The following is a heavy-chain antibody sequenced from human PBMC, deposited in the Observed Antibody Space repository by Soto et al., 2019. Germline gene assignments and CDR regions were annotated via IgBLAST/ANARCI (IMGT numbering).Heavy chain of an antibody. D-gene: IGHD2-21*02. J-gene: IGHJ4*02. CDR3: ARSIVVVTALDY. Sequence: QVQLVQSGAEEKKPGASVKVSCKASGYTFTSYAMHWVRQAPGQRLGWMGGINAGNGNTKYSQKFQGRVTITRDTSASTAYMELSSLRSEDTAVYYCARSIVVVTALDYWGQGTLVTVSS. V-gene: IGHV1-3*05. CDR2: INAGNGNT. CDR1: GYTFTSYA.